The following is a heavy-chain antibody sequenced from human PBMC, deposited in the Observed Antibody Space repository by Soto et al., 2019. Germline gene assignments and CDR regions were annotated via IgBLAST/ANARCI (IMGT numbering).Heavy chain of an antibody. CDR1: GGSFSGYY. Sequence: SETLSLTCAVYGGSFSGYYWSWIRQPPGKGLEWIGEINHSGSTDYNPSLKSRVMMSVDTSKKQFSLKLRSVTAADTAVYYCVRDGTKTLRDWFDPWGQGISVTVSS. CDR2: INHSGST. CDR3: VRDGTKTLRDWFDP. J-gene: IGHJ5*02. V-gene: IGHV4-34*01. D-gene: IGHD1-1*01.